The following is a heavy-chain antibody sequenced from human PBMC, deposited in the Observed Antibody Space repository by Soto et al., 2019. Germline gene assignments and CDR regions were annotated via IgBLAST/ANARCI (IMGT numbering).Heavy chain of an antibody. J-gene: IGHJ3*02. CDR3: ARGPLRFLEWNPDAFDI. V-gene: IGHV3-21*01. D-gene: IGHD3-3*01. CDR1: GFTFSSYS. Sequence: KPGGSLRLSCAASGFTFSSYSMNWVRQAPGKGLEWVSSISSSSSYIYYADSVKGRFTISRDNAKNSLYLQMNSLRAEDTAVYYCARGPLRFLEWNPDAFDIWGQGTMVTVSS. CDR2: ISSSSSYI.